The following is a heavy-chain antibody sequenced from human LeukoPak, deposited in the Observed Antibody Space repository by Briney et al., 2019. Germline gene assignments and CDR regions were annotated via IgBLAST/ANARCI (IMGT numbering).Heavy chain of an antibody. CDR2: ISYDGSNK. CDR3: AGDLINWKCPPDY. D-gene: IGHD1-20*01. CDR1: GFTFSSYA. J-gene: IGHJ4*02. Sequence: PGRSLRLSCAASGFTFSSYAMHWARQAPGRGLEWVAVISYDGSNKYYADSVKGRFTIARDNSKNTLYLQMNSLRAEDTAVYYWAGDLINWKCPPDYWGQGTPVTVSS. V-gene: IGHV3-30-3*01.